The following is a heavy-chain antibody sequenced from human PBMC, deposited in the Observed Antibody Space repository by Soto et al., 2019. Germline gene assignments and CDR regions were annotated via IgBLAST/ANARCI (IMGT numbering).Heavy chain of an antibody. Sequence: QVQLQESGPGLVKASQTLSLTCNVSGGSISSGGYYWTWIRQHPGKGLEWIGNIHHSGSTFYNPSLKSRVYIAVDTSKNQSSLKLRSVTAADTAVYFCVRGVLSWGQGTLVTVSS. CDR3: VRGVLS. V-gene: IGHV4-31*03. D-gene: IGHD3-10*01. CDR2: IHHSGST. J-gene: IGHJ1*01. CDR1: GGSISSGGYY.